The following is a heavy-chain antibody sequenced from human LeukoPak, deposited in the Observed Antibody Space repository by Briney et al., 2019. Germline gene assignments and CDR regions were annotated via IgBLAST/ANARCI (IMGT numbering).Heavy chain of an antibody. CDR2: INHSGST. V-gene: IGHV4-34*01. CDR3: ARAYYDFWSGYSCDY. J-gene: IGHJ4*02. Sequence: PSETLSLTCAVYGGSFSGYYWSWIRQPPGKGLEWIGEINHSGSTNYNPSLKGRVTISVDTSKNQFSLKLSSVTAADTAVYYCARAYYDFWSGYSCDYWGQGTLVTVSS. CDR1: GGSFSGYY. D-gene: IGHD3-3*01.